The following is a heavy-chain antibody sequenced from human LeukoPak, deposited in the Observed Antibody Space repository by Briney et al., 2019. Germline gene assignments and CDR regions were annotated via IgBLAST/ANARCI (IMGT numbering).Heavy chain of an antibody. CDR1: GFTFSSYA. CDR2: IRGSGGST. Sequence: GGSLRLSCAASGFTFSSYAMSWVRQAPGMGLEWVSAIRGSGGSTYYADSVRGRFTISRDNSKNTLYLQMNSLRAEDTAVYYCAKGLQWLVAKYYFDYWGQGTLVTVSS. D-gene: IGHD6-19*01. J-gene: IGHJ4*02. V-gene: IGHV3-23*01. CDR3: AKGLQWLVAKYYFDY.